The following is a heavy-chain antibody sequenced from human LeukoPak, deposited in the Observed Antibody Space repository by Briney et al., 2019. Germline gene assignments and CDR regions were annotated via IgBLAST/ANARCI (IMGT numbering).Heavy chain of an antibody. D-gene: IGHD2-2*01. Sequence: ASVKVSCKASGYTFTNYYMHWVRQAPGQGLEWMGPINPSGGSRSYAQKFQGRVTMTRDTSTSTVYMELSSLRSEDTAVYFCARDACSSTICQAGGNWFDPWGQGTLVIVS. J-gene: IGHJ5*02. CDR2: INPSGGSR. CDR1: GYTFTNYY. V-gene: IGHV1-46*01. CDR3: ARDACSSTICQAGGNWFDP.